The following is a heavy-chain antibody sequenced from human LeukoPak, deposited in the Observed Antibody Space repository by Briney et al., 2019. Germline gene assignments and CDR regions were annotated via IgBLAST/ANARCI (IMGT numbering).Heavy chain of an antibody. D-gene: IGHD3/OR15-3a*01. V-gene: IGHV4-4*07. CDR3: ARFWTHEDAFDI. Sequence: PSETLSLTCTVSGGSISSYNWSWIRQPAGKGLEWIGRIYTGESTNYNSSLKSRVTMSVDTSKNQFSLKLSSVTAADTAVYYCARFWTHEDAFDIWGQGTMVTVSS. CDR1: GGSISSYN. J-gene: IGHJ3*02. CDR2: IYTGEST.